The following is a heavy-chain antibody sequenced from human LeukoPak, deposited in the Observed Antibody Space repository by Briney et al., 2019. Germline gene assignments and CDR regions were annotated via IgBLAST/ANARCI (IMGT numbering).Heavy chain of an antibody. CDR1: GGPFSGYY. Sequence: PSETLSLTCAVYGGPFSGYYWTWIRQPPGKGLEWIGEISHSGSTNYNPSLKSRVAISVDTSKNQFSLKLSSVTAADTAVYYCARGRASYDFWSGYLFDHWGQGTLVTVSS. CDR3: ARGRASYDFWSGYLFDH. CDR2: ISHSGST. J-gene: IGHJ4*02. V-gene: IGHV4-34*01. D-gene: IGHD3-3*01.